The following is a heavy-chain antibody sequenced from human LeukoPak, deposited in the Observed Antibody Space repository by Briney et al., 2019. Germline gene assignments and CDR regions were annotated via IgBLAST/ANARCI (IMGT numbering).Heavy chain of an antibody. CDR2: TVSRGTT. V-gene: IGHV3-23*01. Sequence: GGSLRLSCVASGFTFTSDAMNWVRQAPGKGLEWVSSTVSRGTTQYADSVKGRFTVSRDTSKNTLYLQMNSLRADDTAVYYCARQMTPHGNFDYWGQGTLVTVSS. D-gene: IGHD1-26*01. CDR3: ARQMTPHGNFDY. J-gene: IGHJ4*02. CDR1: GFTFTSDA.